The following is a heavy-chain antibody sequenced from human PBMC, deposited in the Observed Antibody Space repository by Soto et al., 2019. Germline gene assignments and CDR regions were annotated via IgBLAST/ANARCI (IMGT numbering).Heavy chain of an antibody. CDR1: GGSISSGGYY. V-gene: IGHV4-31*03. D-gene: IGHD5-12*01. J-gene: IGHJ5*02. CDR2: IYYSGST. Sequence: QVQLQESGPGLVKPSQTLSLTCTVSGGSISSGGYYWSWIRQHPGKGLEWIGYIYYSGSTYYNPSLKRRVTIPVDTSKNPFSLKLSSVTAADTAVYYCAREEGGGYDYRWFDPWGQGTLVTVSS. CDR3: AREEGGGYDYRWFDP.